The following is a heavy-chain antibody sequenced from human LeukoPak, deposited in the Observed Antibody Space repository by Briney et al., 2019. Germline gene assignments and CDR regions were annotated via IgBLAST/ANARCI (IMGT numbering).Heavy chain of an antibody. CDR1: GFTFSSYA. V-gene: IGHV3-23*01. CDR2: ISGSGGST. CDR3: AKDLSSGWYLENYFDY. J-gene: IGHJ4*02. D-gene: IGHD6-19*01. Sequence: GGSLRLSCAASGFTFSSYAMSWVRQTPGKGLEWVSAISGSGGSTYYADSVKGRFTISRDNSKNTLYLQMNSLRAEDTAVYYCAKDLSSGWYLENYFDYWGQGTLVTVSS.